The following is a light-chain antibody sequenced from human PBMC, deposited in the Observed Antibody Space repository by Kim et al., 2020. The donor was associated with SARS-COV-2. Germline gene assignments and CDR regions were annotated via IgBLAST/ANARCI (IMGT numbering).Light chain of an antibody. V-gene: IGKV1-39*01. Sequence: ASLVNRITITCRARQNIDKYFNWYQQKAGKAPNLLIYAASTLQSGVPSRFSGSGSGTDFTLTITTLQPEDFATYYCQQSFSSFEAFGGGTKVDIK. CDR3: QQSFSSFEA. J-gene: IGKJ4*01. CDR1: QNIDKY. CDR2: AAS.